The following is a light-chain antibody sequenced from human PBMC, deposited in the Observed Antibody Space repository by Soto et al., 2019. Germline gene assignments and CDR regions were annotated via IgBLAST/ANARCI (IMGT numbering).Light chain of an antibody. Sequence: TQYPATLSVSPGEGATLSCRASQSIRDNLAWHQQRPGQAPRLLIYATSTRATGVPARFSGHGFGADFTLTIHRLQPEDFAIYYCQHFITWPPLFTFGPGTKVDIK. J-gene: IGKJ3*01. CDR3: QHFITWPPLFT. V-gene: IGKV3-15*01. CDR1: QSIRDN. CDR2: ATS.